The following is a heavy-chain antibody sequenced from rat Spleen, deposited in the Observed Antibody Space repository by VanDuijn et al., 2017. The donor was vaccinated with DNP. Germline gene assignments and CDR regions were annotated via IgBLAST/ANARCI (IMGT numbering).Heavy chain of an antibody. CDR1: GFAFSDYY. J-gene: IGHJ2*01. CDR2: IRYDGGST. CDR3: ARWNSSGYYFDS. V-gene: IGHV5-22*01. Sequence: EVQLVESGGGLVQPGGSLKLSCAASGFAFSDYYMAWVRQAPTKGLEWVAYIRYDGGSTFYGDFVKGRFTISRDNAKSTLYLQMNSLRSEDMATYYRARWNSSGYYFDSWGQGVMVTVSS. D-gene: IGHD4-3*01.